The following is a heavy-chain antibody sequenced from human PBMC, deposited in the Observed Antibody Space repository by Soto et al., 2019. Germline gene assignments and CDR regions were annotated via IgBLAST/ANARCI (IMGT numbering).Heavy chain of an antibody. D-gene: IGHD3-10*01. CDR3: ARGDRGGFDL. J-gene: IGHJ3*01. V-gene: IGHV3-74*01. CDR2: INSDGSST. CDR1: GFTFSSYL. Sequence: GGSLRLSCAASGFTFSSYLMHWVRQAPGKGLVWVSRINSDGSSTTYTDSVKGRFTISRDNAKNAIFLQMTSLRVDDTAVYFCARGDRGGFDLWGQGTMVTVSS.